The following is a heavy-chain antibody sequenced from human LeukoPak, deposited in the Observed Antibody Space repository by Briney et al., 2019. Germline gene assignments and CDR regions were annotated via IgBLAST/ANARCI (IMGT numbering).Heavy chain of an antibody. CDR2: IYTSGST. J-gene: IGHJ4*02. CDR1: GGSINSASYY. V-gene: IGHV4-61*02. CDR3: ARVLVAAAGIDY. Sequence: SETLSLTCTVSGGSINSASYYWSWIRQPAGKGLEWIGRIYTSGSTNYNPSLKSRVTISVDTSKNQFSLKLSSVTAADTAVYYCARVLVAAAGIDYWGQGTLVTVSS. D-gene: IGHD6-13*01.